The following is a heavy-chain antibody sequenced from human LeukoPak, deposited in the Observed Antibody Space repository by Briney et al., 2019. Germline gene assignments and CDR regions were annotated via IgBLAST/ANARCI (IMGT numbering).Heavy chain of an antibody. CDR3: ARGIGYEGYGSGSRNY. CDR2: INSDGSST. J-gene: IGHJ4*02. D-gene: IGHD3-10*01. CDR1: GFTFSDYY. V-gene: IGHV3-74*01. Sequence: GGSLRLSCAASGFTFSDYYMSWIRQAPGKGLVWVSRINSDGSSTSYADSVKGRFTISRDNAKNTLYLQMNSLRAEDTAVYYCARGIGYEGYGSGSRNYWGQGTLVTVSS.